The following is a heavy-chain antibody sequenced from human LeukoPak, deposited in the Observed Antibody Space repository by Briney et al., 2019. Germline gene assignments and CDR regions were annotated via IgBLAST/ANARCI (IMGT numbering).Heavy chain of an antibody. D-gene: IGHD1-7*01. CDR3: ARRPAGTRTFDY. Sequence: GESLKISCKGSGYSFTSYWIGWVRQMPGKGLEWMGVIYGADYTTIYSPPFHGQITISADKSISTAYLQRTSLKASDTAMYYCARRPAGTRTFDYWGQGALVTVSS. CDR2: IYGADYTT. V-gene: IGHV5-51*01. J-gene: IGHJ4*02. CDR1: GYSFTSYW.